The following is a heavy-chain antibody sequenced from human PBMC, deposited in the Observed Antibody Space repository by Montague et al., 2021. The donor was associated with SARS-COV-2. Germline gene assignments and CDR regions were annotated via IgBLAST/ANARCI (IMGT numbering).Heavy chain of an antibody. CDR3: ARERSYLYWYFDL. Sequence: SETLSLTCAVSAGSIRDYYWSRIRQPAGKGLEWIGRIYTTGSSDYSPSLQSRVTMSVDTSKNQVSLRLMSVTAADTALYYCARERSYLYWYFDLWGRGTLVTVSS. J-gene: IGHJ2*01. V-gene: IGHV4-4*07. CDR1: AGSIRDYY. CDR2: IYTTGSS.